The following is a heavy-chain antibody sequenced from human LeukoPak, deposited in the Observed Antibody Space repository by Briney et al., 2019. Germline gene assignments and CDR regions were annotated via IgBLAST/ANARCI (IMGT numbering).Heavy chain of an antibody. CDR1: CSSICSYY. Sequence: PSETLALTCTVSCSSICSYYGSWIRQPAGEGLELIGRIYNSGSTSYNTNYNPSLSSRVTMSVDTSKTQFSLRLNSVTAAATAVYYCERAIWYGSGTTAFDYWGQGTLVTVSS. V-gene: IGHV4-4*07. D-gene: IGHD3-10*01. J-gene: IGHJ4*02. CDR3: ERAIWYGSGTTAFDY. CDR2: IYNSGSTSYNT.